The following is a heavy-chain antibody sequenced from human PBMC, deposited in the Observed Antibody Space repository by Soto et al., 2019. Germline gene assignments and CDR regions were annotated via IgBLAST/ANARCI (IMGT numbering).Heavy chain of an antibody. V-gene: IGHV4-59*08. Sequence: QVQLQESGPGLVKPSETLSLTCTVSGGSISSYYWSWIRQPPGKGLELIGYIYYSGNTNYNPSLKSRVTISVDTSKNQFSLKLSSVTAADTAVYYCARGRITSSWYINYFDYWGQGTLVTVSS. CDR3: ARGRITSSWYINYFDY. CDR1: GGSISSYY. CDR2: IYYSGNT. J-gene: IGHJ4*02. D-gene: IGHD6-13*01.